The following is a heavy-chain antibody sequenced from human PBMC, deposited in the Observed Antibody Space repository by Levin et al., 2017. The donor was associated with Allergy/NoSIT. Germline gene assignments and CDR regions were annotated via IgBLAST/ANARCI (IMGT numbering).Heavy chain of an antibody. CDR2: INPSSGST. Sequence: GESLKISCKASGYTFISYFIHWVRQAPGQGLEWVGIINPSSGSTTYAQKFQGRVTMTRDTSTSTVYMELSSLRSEDTAVDYCARGGSSSWYAWFDPWGQGTLVTVSS. CDR3: ARGGSSSWYAWFDP. J-gene: IGHJ5*02. D-gene: IGHD6-13*01. CDR1: GYTFISYF. V-gene: IGHV1-46*03.